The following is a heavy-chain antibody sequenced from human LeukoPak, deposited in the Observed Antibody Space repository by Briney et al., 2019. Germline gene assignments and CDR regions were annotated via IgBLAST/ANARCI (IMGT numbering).Heavy chain of an antibody. CDR1: GGTFIIYA. Sequence: SVNVSCKASGGTFIIYAISWVRQAPGQGLEWMGGIIPIFGTANYAQKFQGRVTITADESTSTAYMELSSLRSEDTAVYYCAREGAGAVGYWGQGTLVTVSS. CDR2: IIPIFGTA. V-gene: IGHV1-69*13. D-gene: IGHD1-26*01. J-gene: IGHJ4*02. CDR3: AREGAGAVGY.